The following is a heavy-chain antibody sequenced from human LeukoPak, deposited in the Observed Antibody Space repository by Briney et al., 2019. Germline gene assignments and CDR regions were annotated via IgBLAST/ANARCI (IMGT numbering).Heavy chain of an antibody. V-gene: IGHV1-46*01. D-gene: IGHD5-18*01. CDR3: ARDLGYGYGLGYYYMDV. CDR1: GYSVSELS. Sequence: ASVKVSCKVSGYSVSELSMHWVRQAPGKGLEGMGIINPSGGSTSYAQKFQGRVTMTRDMSTSTVYMELSSLRSEDTAVYYCARDLGYGYGLGYYYMDVWGKGTTVTVSS. CDR2: INPSGGST. J-gene: IGHJ6*03.